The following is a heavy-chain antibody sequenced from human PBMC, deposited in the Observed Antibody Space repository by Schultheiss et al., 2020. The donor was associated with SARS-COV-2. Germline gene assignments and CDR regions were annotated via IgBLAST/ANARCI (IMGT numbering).Heavy chain of an antibody. V-gene: IGHV1-2*02. CDR3: ARASITMMPFDP. CDR1: GYTFTGYY. Sequence: ASVKVSCKASGYTFTGYYMHWVRQAPGQGLEWMGWINPNSGGTNYAQKFQGRVTMTRDTSISTAYTELSRLRSDDTAVYYCARASITMMPFDPWGQGTLVTVSS. J-gene: IGHJ5*02. CDR2: INPNSGGT. D-gene: IGHD3-22*01.